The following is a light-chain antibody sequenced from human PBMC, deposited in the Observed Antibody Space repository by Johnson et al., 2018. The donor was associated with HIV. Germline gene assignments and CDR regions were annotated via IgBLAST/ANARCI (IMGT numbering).Light chain of an antibody. V-gene: IGLV1-51*02. CDR2: ESN. CDR1: SSNIGHNS. Sequence: QSALTQPPSVSAAPGQEVTISCSGSSSNIGHNSVSWYQQLPGTAPTLLIYESNKRPSGLPDRFLGSKSGTSATLGIPGLHTGDEADYYCGTWDSSLSAYVFGTGTKVTVL. CDR3: GTWDSSLSAYV. J-gene: IGLJ1*01.